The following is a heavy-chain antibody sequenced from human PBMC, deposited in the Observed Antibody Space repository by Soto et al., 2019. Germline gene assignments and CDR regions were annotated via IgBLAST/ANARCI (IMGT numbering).Heavy chain of an antibody. CDR1: GFTFSSYA. D-gene: IGHD3-3*01. CDR3: ARDSERPGITISGYYYGMDV. V-gene: IGHV3-30-3*01. CDR2: ISYDGSNK. J-gene: IGHJ6*02. Sequence: QVQLVESGGGVVQPGRSLRLSCAASGFTFSSYAMHWVRQAPGKGLEWVAVISYDGSNKYYADSVKGRLTISRDNSKNTLYLQMNSLRAEDTAVYYCARDSERPGITISGYYYGMDVWGQGTTVTVSS.